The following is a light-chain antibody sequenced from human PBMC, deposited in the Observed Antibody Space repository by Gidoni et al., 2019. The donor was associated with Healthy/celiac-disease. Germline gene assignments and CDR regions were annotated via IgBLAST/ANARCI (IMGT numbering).Light chain of an antibody. CDR2: LGS. V-gene: IGKV2-28*01. Sequence: DSVMTKSPLSLPVTPGEPASISCRSSQSLLHSNGYNYLDWYLQKPGQSPQLLIYLGSNRASGVPDRFSGSGSGTDFTLKISRVEAEDVGVYYCMQALQTITFGQGTRLEIK. CDR1: QSLLHSNGYNY. J-gene: IGKJ5*01. CDR3: MQALQTIT.